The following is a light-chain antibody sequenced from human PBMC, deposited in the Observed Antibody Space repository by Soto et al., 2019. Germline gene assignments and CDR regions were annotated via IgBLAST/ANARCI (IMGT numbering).Light chain of an antibody. Sequence: EIVMTQSPATLSVSPGERATLSCRASQSVSSKLAWYQQKPGQAPRLLIYGASTRATGIPARFSGSGSGTEFTLTISSLQSEDFAVYYCQQYNNWTGTFGQGTMV. J-gene: IGKJ1*01. CDR2: GAS. V-gene: IGKV3-15*01. CDR3: QQYNNWTGT. CDR1: QSVSSK.